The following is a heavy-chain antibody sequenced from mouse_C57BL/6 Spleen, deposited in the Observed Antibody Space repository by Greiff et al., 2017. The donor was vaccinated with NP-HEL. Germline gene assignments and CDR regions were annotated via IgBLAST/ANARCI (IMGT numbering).Heavy chain of an antibody. CDR3: ARGADGGAMDY. Sequence: VQLKQSGPGLVKPSQSLSLTCSVTGYSITSGYYWNWIRQFPGNKLEWMGYISYDGSNNYNPSLKNRISITRDTSKNQFFLKLNSVTTEDTATYYCARGADGGAMDYWGQGTSVTVSS. V-gene: IGHV3-6*01. CDR2: ISYDGSN. CDR1: GYSITSGYY. D-gene: IGHD2-3*01. J-gene: IGHJ4*01.